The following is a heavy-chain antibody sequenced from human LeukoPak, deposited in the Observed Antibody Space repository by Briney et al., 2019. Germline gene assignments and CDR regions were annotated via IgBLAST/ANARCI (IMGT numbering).Heavy chain of an antibody. V-gene: IGHV4-34*01. CDR3: ARAPHFFDISGSRYYFDY. J-gene: IGHJ4*02. CDR1: GGSFSGYY. Sequence: SETLSLTCAVYGGSFSGYYWSWIRQPPGKGLEWIGEINHSGSTNYNPSLKSRVTISVDTSKNQFSLKLSSVTAADTAVYYCARAPHFFDISGSRYYFDYWGQGTLVTVSS. D-gene: IGHD3-22*01. CDR2: INHSGST.